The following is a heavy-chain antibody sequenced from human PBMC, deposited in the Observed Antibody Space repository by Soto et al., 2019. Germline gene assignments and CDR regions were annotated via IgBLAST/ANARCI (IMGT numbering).Heavy chain of an antibody. Sequence: TGVSLRLSCAASGFTFSSYGMHWVRQVPGKGLEWVAVIWYDGSNKYYADSVKGRFTISRDNSKNTLYLQMNSLRAEDTAVYYCARDHGVGNSNFDYWGQGTLVTVSS. CDR3: ARDHGVGNSNFDY. V-gene: IGHV3-33*01. CDR2: IWYDGSNK. D-gene: IGHD3-3*01. CDR1: GFTFSSYG. J-gene: IGHJ4*02.